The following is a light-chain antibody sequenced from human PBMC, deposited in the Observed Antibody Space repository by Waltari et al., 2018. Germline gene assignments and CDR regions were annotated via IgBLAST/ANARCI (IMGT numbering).Light chain of an antibody. V-gene: IGLV1-44*01. J-gene: IGLJ2*01. CDR3: AAWDDSLNGHVV. CDR2: RKN. Sequence: QSVLTQPPSASGTPGQRVTISCSGSSPNTGSKTVNWYQQLPGTAPKLLIYRKNQRPSGVPARFSGSKSGTSASLAISGLQSEDEADYYCAAWDDSLNGHVVFGGGTKLTVL. CDR1: SPNTGSKT.